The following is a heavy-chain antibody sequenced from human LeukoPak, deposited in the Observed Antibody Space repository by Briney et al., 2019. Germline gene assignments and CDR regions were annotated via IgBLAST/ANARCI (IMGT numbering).Heavy chain of an antibody. J-gene: IGHJ4*02. CDR2: IYYSGST. Sequence: MPSETLSLTCTVSGGSISSYYWSWIRQPPGKGLEWIGYIYYSGSTNYNPSLKSRVTISVDTSKNQFSLKLSSVTAADTAVYYCARDSTFLSYFDYWGQGTLVTVSS. CDR3: ARDSTFLSYFDY. CDR1: GGSISSYY. V-gene: IGHV4-59*01. D-gene: IGHD2/OR15-2a*01.